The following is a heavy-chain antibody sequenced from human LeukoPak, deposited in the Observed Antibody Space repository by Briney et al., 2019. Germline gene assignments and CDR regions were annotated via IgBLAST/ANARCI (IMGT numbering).Heavy chain of an antibody. CDR1: GYTFISYY. V-gene: IGHV1-46*01. CDR3: ARGLGGDFWSGYGRGGWFDP. J-gene: IGHJ5*02. D-gene: IGHD3-3*01. CDR2: INPSGGST. Sequence: ASVKVSCKASGYTFISYYMHWVRQAPGQGLEWMGIINPSGGSTSYAQKFQGRVTKTRDTSTSTVYMDLSSLRSEDTAVYYCARGLGGDFWSGYGRGGWFDPWGQGTLVTVSS.